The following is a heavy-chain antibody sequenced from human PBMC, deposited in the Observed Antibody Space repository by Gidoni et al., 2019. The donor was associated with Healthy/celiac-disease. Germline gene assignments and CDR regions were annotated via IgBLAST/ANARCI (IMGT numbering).Heavy chain of an antibody. Sequence: QVQLQQWGAGLLKPSETLSLTCAVYGGSFSGYYWSWIRQPPGKGLEWIGEINHSGSTNYNPSLKSRVTISVDTSKNQFSLKLSSVTAADTAVYYCARGRYYDFWSGRPFDYWGQGTLVTVSS. CDR3: ARGRYYDFWSGRPFDY. CDR2: INHSGST. D-gene: IGHD3-3*01. V-gene: IGHV4-34*01. CDR1: GGSFSGYY. J-gene: IGHJ4*02.